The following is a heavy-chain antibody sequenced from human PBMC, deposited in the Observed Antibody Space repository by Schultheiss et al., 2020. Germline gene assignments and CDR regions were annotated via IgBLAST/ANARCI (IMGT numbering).Heavy chain of an antibody. CDR3: ARSRDYVWGSSRWGGMDV. CDR1: GFTVSSNY. Sequence: GESLKIACAASGFTVSSNYMSWVRQAPGKGLEWVSYISSSSSTIYYADSVKGRFTISRDNAKNSLYLQMNSLRAEDTAVYYCARSRDYVWGSSRWGGMDVWGQGTTVTVSS. CDR2: ISSSSSTI. D-gene: IGHD3-16*02. V-gene: IGHV3-48*04. J-gene: IGHJ6*02.